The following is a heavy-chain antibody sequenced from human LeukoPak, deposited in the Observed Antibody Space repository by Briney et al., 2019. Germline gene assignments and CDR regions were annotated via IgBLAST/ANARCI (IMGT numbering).Heavy chain of an antibody. D-gene: IGHD1-26*01. J-gene: IGHJ4*02. CDR2: ISYDGSNK. Sequence: PGGSPRLSCAASGFTFSSYGMHWVRQAPGKGLEWVAVISYDGSNKYYADSVKGRFTISRDNSKNTLYLQMNSLRAEDTAVYYCAKDTPLQSWSSGKRTNTRHYFDYWGQGTLVTVSS. CDR1: GFTFSSYG. V-gene: IGHV3-30*18. CDR3: AKDTPLQSWSSGKRTNTRHYFDY.